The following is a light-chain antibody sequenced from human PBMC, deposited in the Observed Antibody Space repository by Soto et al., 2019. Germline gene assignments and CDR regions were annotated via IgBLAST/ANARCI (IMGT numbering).Light chain of an antibody. CDR3: QHLNDYRYT. CDR2: AES. CDR1: QAISSS. V-gene: IGKV1-9*01. Sequence: DIQLTQSPSFLSASVGDRVTITCRASQAISSSLAWYQHNPGKAPKLLIYAESTLQNGVPSSFSGSRSGTEFTLTISSLQPEDFATYYCQHLNDYRYTFGQGTKVEIK. J-gene: IGKJ2*01.